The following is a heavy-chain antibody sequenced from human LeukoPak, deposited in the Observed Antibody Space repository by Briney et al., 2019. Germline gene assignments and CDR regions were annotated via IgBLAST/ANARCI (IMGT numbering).Heavy chain of an antibody. V-gene: IGHV1-18*01. J-gene: IGHJ3*02. Sequence: GPVKVSCKASGYTFTSYGISWVRQAPGQGLEWMGWINAYNGNTNYAQKLQGRVTMTTDTSTSTAYMELRSLRSDDTAVYYCARGPYDYVWGTDYAFDIWGQGTMVTVSS. CDR2: INAYNGNT. CDR3: ARGPYDYVWGTDYAFDI. CDR1: GYTFTSYG. D-gene: IGHD3-16*01.